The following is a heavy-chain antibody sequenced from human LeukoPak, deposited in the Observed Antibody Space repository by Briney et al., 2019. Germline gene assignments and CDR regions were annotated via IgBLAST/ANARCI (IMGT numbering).Heavy chain of an antibody. J-gene: IGHJ5*02. CDR2: NYHSGST. V-gene: IGHV4-38-2*01. CDR1: GYSISSGYY. D-gene: IGHD2-2*01. Sequence: SETLSLTCAVSGYSISSGYYWGWIRQPPGKLLEWIGSNYHSGSTNYNPSLKSRVTISVDTSKNQFSLKLSSVTAADTAVYYCARQGDIVVVPAAAGLSWFDPWGQGTLVTVSS. CDR3: ARQGDIVVVPAAAGLSWFDP.